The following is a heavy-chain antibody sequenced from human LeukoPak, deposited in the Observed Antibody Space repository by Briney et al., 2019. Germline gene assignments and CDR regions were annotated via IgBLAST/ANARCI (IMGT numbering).Heavy chain of an antibody. CDR3: AKDLGSG. V-gene: IGHV3-33*06. D-gene: IGHD6-19*01. CDR2: IWYDGSKK. Sequence: GGSLRLSCAASGFTFSRRGMDWVRQTPGKGLEWVAGIWYDGSKKFYIDSVKGRSTISRDNSKNTLYLQMNSLRAEDTAVYYCAKDLGSGWGQGTLVTVSS. J-gene: IGHJ4*02. CDR1: GFTFSRRG.